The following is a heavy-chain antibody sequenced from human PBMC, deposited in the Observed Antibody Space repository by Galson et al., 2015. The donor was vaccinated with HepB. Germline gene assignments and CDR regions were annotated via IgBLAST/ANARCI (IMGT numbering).Heavy chain of an antibody. CDR2: ISAYNGNT. J-gene: IGHJ4*02. V-gene: IGHV1-18*01. D-gene: IGHD6-6*01. Sequence: QSGAEVKKPGASVKVSCKASGYTFTNYGISWVRQAPGQGLEWMAWISAYNGNTNYAQKLQGRVSMTTDTSTSTAYLELRSLTSDDTAVYYCATARYSTSPPDNWGQGTLVTVSA. CDR1: GYTFTNYG. CDR3: ATARYSTSPPDN.